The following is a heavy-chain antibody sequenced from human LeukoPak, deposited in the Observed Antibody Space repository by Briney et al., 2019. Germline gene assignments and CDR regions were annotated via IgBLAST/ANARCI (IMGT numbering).Heavy chain of an antibody. D-gene: IGHD1-26*01. Sequence: GASVKVSCKASGYTFTSYYMHWVRQAPGQGLEWMGGIIPIFGTANYAQKFQGRVTITADKSTSTAYMELSSLRSEDTAVYYCARASLVGAAGAFDIWGQGTMVTVSS. CDR3: ARASLVGAAGAFDI. J-gene: IGHJ3*02. CDR2: IIPIFGTA. CDR1: GYTFTSYY. V-gene: IGHV1-69*06.